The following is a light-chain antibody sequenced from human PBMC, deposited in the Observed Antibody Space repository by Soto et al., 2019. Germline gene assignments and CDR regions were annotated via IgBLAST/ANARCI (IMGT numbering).Light chain of an antibody. V-gene: IGLV1-47*01. CDR1: SSNIGNNY. CDR2: RNN. Sequence: QSVLTQPPSASGTPGQRVTLSCSGSSSNIGNNYVYWYQQLQGTAPKLLNYRNNQRPSGVPDRVSGFKSGTSAPLAIGGLRSEDEADYYCAAWDDSLGSWVFGGGTKLTVL. J-gene: IGLJ3*02. CDR3: AAWDDSLGSWV.